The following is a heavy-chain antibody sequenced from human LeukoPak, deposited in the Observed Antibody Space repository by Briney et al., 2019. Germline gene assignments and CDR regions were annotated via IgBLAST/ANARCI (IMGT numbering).Heavy chain of an antibody. J-gene: IGHJ3*02. CDR1: GYSFPNYW. V-gene: IGHV5-51*01. Sequence: GESLKISCKGSGYSFPNYWIGWVRQMPGKGLEWMGIIYPGDSDTRYSPSFQGQVTISADKSISTAYLQWSSLKASDTAMYYCARQERDYYGSGHAFDIWGQGTMVTVSS. D-gene: IGHD3-10*01. CDR2: IYPGDSDT. CDR3: ARQERDYYGSGHAFDI.